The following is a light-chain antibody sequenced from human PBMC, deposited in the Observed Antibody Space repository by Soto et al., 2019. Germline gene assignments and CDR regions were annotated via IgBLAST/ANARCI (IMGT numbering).Light chain of an antibody. J-gene: IGKJ1*01. V-gene: IGKV3-11*01. CDR3: QQRRYWPVT. Sequence: EIVLTQSPAILSMSPGERDTLSCGPSQSVSSYFAWYQQKPGQAPRLLIYDASNRATGVPARFSGSGSGTDFTLTISSLEPEDFAVYYCQQRRYWPVTFGQGTKVDIK. CDR2: DAS. CDR1: QSVSSY.